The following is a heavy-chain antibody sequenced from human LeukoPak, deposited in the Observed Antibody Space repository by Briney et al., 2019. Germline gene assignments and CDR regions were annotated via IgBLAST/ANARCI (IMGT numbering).Heavy chain of an antibody. CDR2: IKQDGGEE. J-gene: IGHJ3*02. CDR1: GFTFSTYW. Sequence: PTGGSLRLSCAASGFTFSTYWMSWVRQAPGKGLEWVANIKQDGGEEYYVDSVKGRFTISRDNAKNSLYLQMNSLRAEDTAVYYCARIRVDAFDIWGQGTMVTVSS. D-gene: IGHD6-13*01. V-gene: IGHV3-7*01. CDR3: ARIRVDAFDI.